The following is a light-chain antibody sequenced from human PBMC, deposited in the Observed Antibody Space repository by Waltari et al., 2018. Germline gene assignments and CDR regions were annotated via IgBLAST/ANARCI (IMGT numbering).Light chain of an antibody. Sequence: DIVMTQSPDSLAVSLGERATLNCKSSQNLLYTSNNKNSLAWYQQKPGQPPKLLIYWASTRQSGVPYRFGGSGSGTDFTLTISSLQAEDVALYYCQQYYSIPWTFGQGTKVEIK. CDR2: WAS. CDR3: QQYYSIPWT. CDR1: QNLLYTSNNKNS. J-gene: IGKJ1*01. V-gene: IGKV4-1*01.